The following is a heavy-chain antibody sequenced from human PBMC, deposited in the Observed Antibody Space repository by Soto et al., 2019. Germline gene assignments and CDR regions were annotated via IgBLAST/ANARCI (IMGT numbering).Heavy chain of an antibody. CDR3: ARVGDIGYCSGGSCGTFDY. CDR1: GGSISSGGYY. D-gene: IGHD2-15*01. CDR2: IYYSGST. Sequence: SETLSLTCTVSGGSISSGGYYWSWIRQHPGKGLEWIGYIYYSGSTYYNPSLKSRVTISVDTSKNQFSLKLSSVTAADTAVYYCARVGDIGYCSGGSCGTFDYWGQGTLVTVSS. V-gene: IGHV4-31*03. J-gene: IGHJ4*02.